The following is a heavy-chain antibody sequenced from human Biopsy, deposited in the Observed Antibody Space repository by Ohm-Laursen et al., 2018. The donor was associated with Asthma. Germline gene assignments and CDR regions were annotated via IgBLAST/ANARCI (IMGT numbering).Heavy chain of an antibody. D-gene: IGHD5-24*01. CDR3: ARVKDGYNFDY. Sequence: TLSLTCAVSGRSISSGGYPWSWIRQPSGKGLEWIGYIYHSGSTYYNPSLKSRVTISVDRSKNQFSLKLSSVTAADTAVYYCARVKDGYNFDYWGQGTLVTVSS. CDR2: IYHSGST. V-gene: IGHV4-30-2*01. J-gene: IGHJ4*02. CDR1: GRSISSGGYP.